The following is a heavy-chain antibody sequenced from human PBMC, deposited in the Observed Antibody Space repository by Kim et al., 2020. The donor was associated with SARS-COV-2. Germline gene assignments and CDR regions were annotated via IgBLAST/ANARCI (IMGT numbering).Heavy chain of an antibody. Sequence: LSLTCAASGFTFSSYAMHWVRQAPGKGLEWVAVISYDGSNKYYADSVKGRFTISRDNSKNTLYLQMNSLRAEDTAVYYCARDGPRSGITMIVVVIAYYFDYWGQGTLVTVSS. CDR2: ISYDGSNK. J-gene: IGHJ4*02. CDR3: ARDGPRSGITMIVVVIAYYFDY. V-gene: IGHV3-30*04. CDR1: GFTFSSYA. D-gene: IGHD3-22*01.